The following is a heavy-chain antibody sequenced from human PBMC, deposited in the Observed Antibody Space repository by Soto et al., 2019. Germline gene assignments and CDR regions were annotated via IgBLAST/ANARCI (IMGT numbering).Heavy chain of an antibody. CDR3: AKNWNWGSLVH. Sequence: SETLYLTSTVSGDSISTDDWRWIRQSPGKGLEWIGFIYYGGSTNYNPSLKSRVTRSVDTPKNQFSLKLSSVTAADTAVYYCAKNWNWGSLVHWGQGTLVTVSS. CDR2: IYYGGST. V-gene: IGHV4-59*08. J-gene: IGHJ4*02. D-gene: IGHD7-27*01. CDR1: GDSISTDD.